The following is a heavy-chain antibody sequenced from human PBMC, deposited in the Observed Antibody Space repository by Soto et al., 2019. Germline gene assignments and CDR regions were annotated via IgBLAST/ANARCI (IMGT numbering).Heavy chain of an antibody. CDR3: ARDDANRDFWGGGSCYPAGKFDS. Sequence: GGSLRLSCAASRFTFNTYWMNWVRQAPGKGLEWVANIKQDGNEKYYVDSVKGRFTISRDNAKKSLYLQMNSLRAEDTAVYYCARDDANRDFWGGGSCYPAGKFDSWGLGTLVTVSS. CDR1: RFTFNTYW. V-gene: IGHV3-7*05. CDR2: IKQDGNEK. J-gene: IGHJ4*02. D-gene: IGHD3-3*01.